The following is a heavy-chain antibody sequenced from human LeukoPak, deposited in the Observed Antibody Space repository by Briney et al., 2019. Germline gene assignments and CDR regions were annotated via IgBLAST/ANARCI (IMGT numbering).Heavy chain of an antibody. Sequence: PSETLSLTCTVSGGSISSSSYYWGWIRQPPGKGLEWIGSIYYSGSTYYNPSLKSRVTISVDMSKNQFSLKLSSVTAADTAVYYCARQHRGYYDSSGYYYDYWGQGTLVTVSS. CDR2: IYYSGST. D-gene: IGHD3-22*01. CDR1: GGSISSSSYY. V-gene: IGHV4-39*01. J-gene: IGHJ4*02. CDR3: ARQHRGYYDSSGYYYDY.